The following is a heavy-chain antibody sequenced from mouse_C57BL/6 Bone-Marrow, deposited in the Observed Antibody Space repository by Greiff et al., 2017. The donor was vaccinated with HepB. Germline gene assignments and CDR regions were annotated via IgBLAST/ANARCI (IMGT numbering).Heavy chain of an antibody. CDR1: GFTFNYFA. Sequence: EVKLMESGGGLVKPGGSLKLSCAASGFTFNYFAMSWVRQTPDKRLEWVASLSSGGKTYFSDSAKGRFIVSRDNARNVLYLRMTSLRSEDTAMYYCARRYGDDNAYWYFDVWGAGTTVTVSS. V-gene: IGHV5-6-5*01. D-gene: IGHD1-1*01. CDR2: LSSGGKT. J-gene: IGHJ1*01. CDR3: ARRYGDDNAYWYFDV.